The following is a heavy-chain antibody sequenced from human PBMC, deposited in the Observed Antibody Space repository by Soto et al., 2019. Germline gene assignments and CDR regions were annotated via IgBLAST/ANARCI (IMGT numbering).Heavy chain of an antibody. CDR2: IYYSGRT. CDR3: AASLIPVMITPHGYAQLSFDY. Sequence: SETLSLTCIVSGESISSSSYYWGWIRQPPGKGLEWIGSIYYSGRTYYNPSFKSRVTISIDTSKTQFSLKLSSVTTADTAVYYCAASLIPVMITPHGYAQLSFDYWGQGSLVTVSS. CDR1: GESISSSSYY. J-gene: IGHJ4*02. V-gene: IGHV4-39*07. D-gene: IGHD3-16*01.